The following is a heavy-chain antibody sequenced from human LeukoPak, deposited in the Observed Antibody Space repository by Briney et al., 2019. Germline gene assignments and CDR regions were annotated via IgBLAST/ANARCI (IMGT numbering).Heavy chain of an antibody. V-gene: IGHV3-21*01. CDR2: ISSSSSYI. CDR1: GFTFSIYS. J-gene: IGHJ4*02. CDR3: ARSPTNTRPWGAGGY. Sequence: GGSLRLSCAASGFTFSIYSMNWVRQAPGKGLEWVSSISSSSSYIYYADSVKGRFTISRDNAKNSLYLQMNSLRAEDTAVYYCARSPTNTRPWGAGGYWGQGTLVTVSS. D-gene: IGHD1-26*01.